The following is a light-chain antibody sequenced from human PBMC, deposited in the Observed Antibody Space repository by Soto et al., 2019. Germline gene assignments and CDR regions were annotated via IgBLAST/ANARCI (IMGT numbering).Light chain of an antibody. J-gene: IGKJ4*01. V-gene: IGKV3-15*01. CDR1: QSVSSY. Sequence: EIVSTQSPATLSLSPVERATLSCRASQSVSSYLAWYQQKPGLAPRLLIYGASTRATGIPVRFSGSGSGTEFTLTITSLQSEDSAVYYCQEYNYWHPITFGGGTKVDIK. CDR3: QEYNYWHPIT. CDR2: GAS.